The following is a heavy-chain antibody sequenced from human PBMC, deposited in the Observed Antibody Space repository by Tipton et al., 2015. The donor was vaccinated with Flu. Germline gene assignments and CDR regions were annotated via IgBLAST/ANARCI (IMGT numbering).Heavy chain of an antibody. CDR3: AGDIRLGELSLYRFNY. J-gene: IGHJ4*02. CDR1: GFTFSSYS. CDR2: ISSSSSYI. D-gene: IGHD3-16*02. V-gene: IGHV3-21*01. Sequence: LSLTCAASGFTFSSYSMNWVRQAPGKGLEWVSSISSSSSYIYYADSVKGRFTISRDNAKNSLYLQMNSLRAEDTAVYYCAGDIRLGELSLYRFNYWGQGTLVTVSS.